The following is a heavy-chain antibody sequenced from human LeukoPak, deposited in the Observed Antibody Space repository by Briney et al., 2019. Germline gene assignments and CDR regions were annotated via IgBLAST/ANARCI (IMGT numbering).Heavy chain of an antibody. J-gene: IGHJ4*02. V-gene: IGHV4-39*07. CDR3: VRSYCTTTNCYARYFDY. CDR2: IFYSGIT. CDR1: GGSISSSTYY. Sequence: SETLSLTCTVSGGSISSSTYYWGWIRQPSGKGLEWIGSIFYSGITYYNPSLKSRVTMSLDTSKNQFSLKLSSVTAADTAVYYCVRSYCTTTNCYARYFDYWGQGTLVTVSS. D-gene: IGHD2-2*01.